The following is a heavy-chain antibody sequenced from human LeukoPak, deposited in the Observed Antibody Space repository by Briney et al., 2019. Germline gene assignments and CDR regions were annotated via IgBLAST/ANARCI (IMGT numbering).Heavy chain of an antibody. V-gene: IGHV4-4*08. CDR2: IYNFGST. Sequence: SETLSLTCTVSAGSISSYYWSWIRQSPGEGLEWVGHIYNFGSTNYNPSLKSRVTISVDTSKNQFPLKLSSVTAADTAVYYCARAIVVVVTAPPYWYFDLWGRGTLVTVSS. CDR3: ARAIVVVVTAPPYWYFDL. CDR1: AGSISSYY. J-gene: IGHJ2*01. D-gene: IGHD2-21*02.